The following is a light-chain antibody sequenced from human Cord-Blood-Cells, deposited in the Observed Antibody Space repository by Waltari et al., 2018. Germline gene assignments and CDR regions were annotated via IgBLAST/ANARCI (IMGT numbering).Light chain of an antibody. CDR1: QSLLHSNGYNY. V-gene: IGKV2-28*01. CDR2: LGS. J-gene: IGKJ1*01. Sequence: DIVMTQSPLSLPVTPGEPASISCRSSQSLLHSNGYNYLDWYLQKPGQSPQLLIYLGSNRASGVPDRFIGSGSVTDFTLKISRVEAQDLGVSYCMQTIQTRWTFGQGTKVEI. CDR3: MQTIQTRWT.